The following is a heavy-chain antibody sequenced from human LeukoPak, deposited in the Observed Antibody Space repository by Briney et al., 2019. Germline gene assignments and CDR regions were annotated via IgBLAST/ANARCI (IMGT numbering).Heavy chain of an antibody. CDR3: AELGITMIGGV. V-gene: IGHV3-48*03. CDR1: GFTFSSYE. J-gene: IGHJ6*04. Sequence: GGSPRLSCAASGFTFSSYEMNWVRQAPGKGLEWVSYISSSGSTVYYADSVKGRFTISRDNAKNSLYLQMNSLRAEDTAVYYCAELGITMIGGVWGKGTTVTISS. CDR2: ISSSGSTV. D-gene: IGHD3-10*02.